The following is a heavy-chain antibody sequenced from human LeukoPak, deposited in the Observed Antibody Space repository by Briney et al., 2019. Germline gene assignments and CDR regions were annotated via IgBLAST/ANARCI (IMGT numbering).Heavy chain of an antibody. Sequence: PSETLSLTCTVSGGSISSYYWSWIRQPPGKGLEWIGYIYYSGSTNYNPSLKSRVTISVDTSKNQFSLKLSSVTAADTAVYYCARDYSSSWIFYFDYWGQGTLVTVSS. V-gene: IGHV4-59*12. J-gene: IGHJ4*02. CDR1: GGSISSYY. D-gene: IGHD6-13*01. CDR2: IYYSGST. CDR3: ARDYSSSWIFYFDY.